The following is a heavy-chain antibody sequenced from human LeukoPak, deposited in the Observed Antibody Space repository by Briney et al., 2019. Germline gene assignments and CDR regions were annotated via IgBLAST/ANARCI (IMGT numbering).Heavy chain of an antibody. CDR3: ARGFPGSCSSTSCVFFDY. Sequence: ASVKVSCKASGYTFTGYYMHWVRQSPGQGLEWMGWINPNSGGTNYAQKFQGWVTMTRDTSISTAYMELSRLRSDDTAVYYCARGFPGSCSSTSCVFFDYWGQGTLVTVSS. D-gene: IGHD2-2*01. V-gene: IGHV1-2*04. CDR2: INPNSGGT. J-gene: IGHJ4*02. CDR1: GYTFTGYY.